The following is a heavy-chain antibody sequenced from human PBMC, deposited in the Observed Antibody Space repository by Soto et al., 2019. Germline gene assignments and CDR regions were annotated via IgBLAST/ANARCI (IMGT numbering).Heavy chain of an antibody. D-gene: IGHD6-13*01. V-gene: IGHV3-21*01. Sequence: EVQLVESGGGLVKPGGSLRLSCAASGFTFSSYSMNWVRQAPGKGLEWVASISSSSRYIYYADSVKGRFTISRDNAKNSLYLQMNSLRAEDTAVYYCARDPYSSSWYWFDPWGQGTLVTVSS. CDR3: ARDPYSSSWYWFDP. J-gene: IGHJ5*02. CDR1: GFTFSSYS. CDR2: ISSSSRYI.